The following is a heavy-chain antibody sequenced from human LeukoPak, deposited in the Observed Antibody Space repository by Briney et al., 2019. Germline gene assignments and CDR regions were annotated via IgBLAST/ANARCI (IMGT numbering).Heavy chain of an antibody. Sequence: GGSLRLSCAASGFTFSSYAMSWVRQAPGKRLEWVSAISGSGGSTYYADSVKGRFTISRDNPKNTLYLQMNSLRAEDTAVYYCAKTLADYDFWSGYYTDYWGQGTLVTVSS. CDR1: GFTFSSYA. D-gene: IGHD3-3*01. CDR3: AKTLADYDFWSGYYTDY. V-gene: IGHV3-23*01. J-gene: IGHJ4*02. CDR2: ISGSGGST.